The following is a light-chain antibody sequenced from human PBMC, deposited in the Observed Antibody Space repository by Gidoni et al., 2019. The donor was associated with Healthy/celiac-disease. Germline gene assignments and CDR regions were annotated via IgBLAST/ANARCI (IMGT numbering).Light chain of an antibody. V-gene: IGKV3-15*01. CDR1: QSISSN. Sequence: GERATLSCRASQSISSNLSWYQQKPGQAPRLLIYGASTRATGIPARFSGSGSGTEFTLTISSLQSEDFAVYYCQQYNNWPPITFGQGTRLEIK. J-gene: IGKJ5*01. CDR2: GAS. CDR3: QQYNNWPPIT.